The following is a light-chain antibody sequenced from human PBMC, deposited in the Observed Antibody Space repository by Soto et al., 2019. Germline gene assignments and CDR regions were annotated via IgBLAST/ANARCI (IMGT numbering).Light chain of an antibody. CDR3: CSYAGNSRV. CDR1: SSDVGGYNS. Sequence: QSVLTQPASVSGSPGQSVTISCTGTSSDVGGYNSVSWYQQHPGKAPKLMIYAVTKRPSGVPARFSGSKSGNTASLTISGLQAEDEADYYCCSYAGNSRVFGTGTKVTVL. CDR2: AVT. J-gene: IGLJ1*01. V-gene: IGLV2-11*01.